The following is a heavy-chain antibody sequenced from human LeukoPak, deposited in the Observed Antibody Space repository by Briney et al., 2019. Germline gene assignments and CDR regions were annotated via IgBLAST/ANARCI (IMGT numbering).Heavy chain of an antibody. CDR3: AKVRTYFYHGLDV. CDR1: GYTFSTCA. V-gene: IGHV3-23*01. Sequence: GGSLRLSCAASGYTFSTCAMSWVRQAPGKGLEWVSGISGTTSGTYYADSVKGRFTISRDNSKNTLFLQVNSLRAEDTAVYYCAKVRTYFYHGLDVWGQGTTVTVSS. CDR2: ISGTTSGT. D-gene: IGHD1-14*01. J-gene: IGHJ6*02.